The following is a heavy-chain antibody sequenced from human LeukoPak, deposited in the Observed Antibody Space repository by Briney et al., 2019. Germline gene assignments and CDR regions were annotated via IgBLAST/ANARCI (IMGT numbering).Heavy chain of an antibody. CDR2: ITPSGST. CDR1: GGSFSGYF. Sequence: SETLSLTCVVYGGSFSGYFWSWIRQPPGKGLEWIGEITPSGSTNYNPSLKSRVSISIDTSKKKLSLRLTSVTAADSAVYYCASSFYFDSRDYWGQGTLVTVSS. V-gene: IGHV4-34*01. J-gene: IGHJ4*02. D-gene: IGHD3-22*01. CDR3: ASSFYFDSRDY.